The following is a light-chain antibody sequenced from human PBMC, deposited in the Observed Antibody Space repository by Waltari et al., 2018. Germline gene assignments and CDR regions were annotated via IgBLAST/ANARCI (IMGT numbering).Light chain of an antibody. CDR3: QQFGGSPMYT. V-gene: IGKV3-20*01. CDR1: QSVETTY. CDR2: KTS. J-gene: IGKJ2*01. Sequence: VLTQSPGPLSFSPGERATLSCRASQSVETTYFALYQQKPGQSPRLLIYKTSTRATGIPDRFSGSGSGTEFSLNIDMLEPGDSAVYFCQQFGGSPMYTFGQGTKLEI.